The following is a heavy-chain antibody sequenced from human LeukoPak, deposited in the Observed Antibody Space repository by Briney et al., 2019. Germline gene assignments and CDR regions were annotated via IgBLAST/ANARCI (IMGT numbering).Heavy chain of an antibody. Sequence: GGSLRLSCAASGFTFSSSSISWVRQAPGKGLEWVSSVSAGYITYYADSVKGRFTISRDNSKNTLYLQMKSLRAEDTAIYYCAKGAGSSAFDIWGQGTMVTVSS. J-gene: IGHJ3*02. CDR2: VSAGYIT. D-gene: IGHD6-13*01. V-gene: IGHV3-23*01. CDR3: AKGAGSSAFDI. CDR1: GFTFSSSS.